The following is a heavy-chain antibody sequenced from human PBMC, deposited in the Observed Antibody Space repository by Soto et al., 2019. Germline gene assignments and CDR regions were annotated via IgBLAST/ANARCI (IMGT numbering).Heavy chain of an antibody. CDR1: GGSISSYY. J-gene: IGHJ6*03. V-gene: IGHV4-59*01. Sequence: SETLSLTCTVSGGSISSYYWSWIRQPPGKGLERIGYIYYSGSTNYNPSLKSRVTISVDTSKNQFSLKLSSVTAADTAVYYCARTPPNYGSGSYPPYYYYYMDVWGKGTTVTVSS. CDR3: ARTPPNYGSGSYPPYYYYYMDV. CDR2: IYYSGST. D-gene: IGHD3-10*01.